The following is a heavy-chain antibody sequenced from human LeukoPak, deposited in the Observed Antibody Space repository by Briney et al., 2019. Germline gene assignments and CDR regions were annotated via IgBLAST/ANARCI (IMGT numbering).Heavy chain of an antibody. CDR3: ARGGLLWFGELSGY. CDR2: ISSNGGST. CDR1: GFTFSSYA. Sequence: PGGSLRLSCAASGFTFSSYAMHWVRQAPGKGQEYVSVISSNGGSTYYANSVKGRFTISRDNSKNTLYLQMGSLGAEDMAVYYCARGGLLWFGELSGYWGQGTLVTVSS. V-gene: IGHV3-64*01. J-gene: IGHJ4*02. D-gene: IGHD3-10*01.